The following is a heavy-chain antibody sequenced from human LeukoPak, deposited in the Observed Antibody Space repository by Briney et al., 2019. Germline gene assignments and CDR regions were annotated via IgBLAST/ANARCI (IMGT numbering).Heavy chain of an antibody. V-gene: IGHV5-51*01. CDR3: GRNVCYYGSGSRYGMDV. Sequence: GESLKISCKGSGYSFTSYWFGWVRQMPGRGLEWMGIIYPVDSDTRYSPSFQGQVTISADKSISTAYLQWSSMKASETAMYYCGRNVCYYGSGSRYGMDVWGQGTTVTVSS. D-gene: IGHD3-10*01. J-gene: IGHJ6*02. CDR1: GYSFTSYW. CDR2: IYPVDSDT.